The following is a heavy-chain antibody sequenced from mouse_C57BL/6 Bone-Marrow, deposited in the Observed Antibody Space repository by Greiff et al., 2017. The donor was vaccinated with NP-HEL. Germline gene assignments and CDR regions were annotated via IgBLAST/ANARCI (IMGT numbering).Heavy chain of an antibody. CDR3: ARDTTVVAYYFDY. J-gene: IGHJ2*01. CDR2: IHPNSGST. CDR1: GYTFTSYW. D-gene: IGHD1-1*01. Sequence: QVQLQQPGAELVKPGASVKLSCKASGYTFTSYWMHWVKQRPGQGLEWIGMIHPNSGSTNYNEKFKSKATLTVDKSSSTAYMQLSSLTSEDSAVYYCARDTTVVAYYFDYWGRGTTLTVSS. V-gene: IGHV1-64*01.